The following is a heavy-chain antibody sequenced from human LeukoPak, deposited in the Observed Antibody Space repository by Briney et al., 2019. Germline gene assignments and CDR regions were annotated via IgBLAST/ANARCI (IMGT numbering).Heavy chain of an antibody. CDR1: GFTLSTYA. CDR2: SSGSDGST. V-gene: IGHV3-23*01. D-gene: IGHD1-26*01. J-gene: IGHJ4*02. CDR3: AKDFRVGVDHPYFDY. Sequence: PGGSLRLSCAASGFTLSTYAMSWVRQAPGKGLEWVSGSSGSDGSTYYADSVKGRFTISRDNSKNTLYLQMNSLRAEDTAVYYCAKDFRVGVDHPYFDYWGQGTLVTVSS.